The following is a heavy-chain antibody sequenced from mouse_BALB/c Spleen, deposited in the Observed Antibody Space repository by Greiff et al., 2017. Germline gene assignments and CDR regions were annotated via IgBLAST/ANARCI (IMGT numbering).Heavy chain of an antibody. D-gene: IGHD2-4*01. J-gene: IGHJ4*01. CDR3: ARESGLRGLYYAMDD. V-gene: IGHV2-6-7*01. CDR1: GFSLTGYG. CDR2: IWGDGST. Sequence: VQLVESGPGLVAPSQSLSITCTVSGFSLTGYGVNWVRQPPGKGLEWLGMIWGDGSTDYNSALKSRLSISKDNSKSQVFLKMNSLQTDDTARYYCARESGLRGLYYAMDDWGQGTTVTVSS.